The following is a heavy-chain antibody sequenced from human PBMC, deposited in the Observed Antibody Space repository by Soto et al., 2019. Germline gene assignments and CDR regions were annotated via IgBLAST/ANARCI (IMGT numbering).Heavy chain of an antibody. CDR2: IYYSGST. D-gene: IGHD4-4*01. V-gene: IGHV4-59*01. CDR3: ARRYVTTSDY. J-gene: IGHJ4*02. Sequence: QVQLQESGPGLVKPSETLSLTCTVSGGSISSYYWSWIRQPPGKGLEWIGYIYYSGSTNSNPSLKSPVTISVDTSKNQFSLKLSSVTAADTAVYYWARRYVTTSDYWGPGTLVTVSS. CDR1: GGSISSYY.